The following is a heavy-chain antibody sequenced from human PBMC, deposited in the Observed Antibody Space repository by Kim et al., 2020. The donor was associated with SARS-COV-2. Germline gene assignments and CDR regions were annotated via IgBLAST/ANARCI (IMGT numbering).Heavy chain of an antibody. CDR1: GYTFTSYG. Sequence: ASVKVSCKASGYTFTSYGISWVRQAPGQGLEWMGWISAYNGNTNYAQKLQGRVTMTTDTSTSTAYMELRSLRSDDTAVYYCARDYDAGQQLVLDAFDIWGQGTMVTVSS. CDR3: ARDYDAGQQLVLDAFDI. J-gene: IGHJ3*02. CDR2: ISAYNGNT. V-gene: IGHV1-18*04. D-gene: IGHD6-13*01.